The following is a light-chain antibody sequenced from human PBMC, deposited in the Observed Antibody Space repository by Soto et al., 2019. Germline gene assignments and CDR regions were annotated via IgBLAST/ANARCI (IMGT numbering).Light chain of an antibody. V-gene: IGKV3-20*01. CDR3: QLYGTSRT. CDR1: QSVSSNF. J-gene: IGKJ1*01. CDR2: GAS. Sequence: EIVLTQSPGTLSLSPGERATLSCRASQSVSSNFLAWYQQKPGQAPRLLIYGASSRATGIPDRFSGSGSGTDFTLTINRLEPEDFAVYYCQLYGTSRTFGQGTKVEIK.